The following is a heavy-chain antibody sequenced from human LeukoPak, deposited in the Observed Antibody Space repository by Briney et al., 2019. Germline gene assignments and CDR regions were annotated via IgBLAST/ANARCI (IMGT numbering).Heavy chain of an antibody. D-gene: IGHD2/OR15-2a*01. CDR2: INSDGSWT. CDR1: GTYW. Sequence: GGSLRLSCAASGTYWMHWVRQAPGKGLVWVSHINSDGSWTGYADSVKGRFTISKDNAKNTVSLQMNNLRAEDTAVYYCVTFYETYGGRGTLVTVSS. J-gene: IGHJ4*02. V-gene: IGHV3-74*01. CDR3: VTFYETY.